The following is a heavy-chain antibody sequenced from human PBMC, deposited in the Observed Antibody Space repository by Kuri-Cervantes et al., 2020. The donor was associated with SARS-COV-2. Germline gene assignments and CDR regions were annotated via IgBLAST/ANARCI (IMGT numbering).Heavy chain of an antibody. CDR3: ARDQIVVVPAARKYYYYGVDV. D-gene: IGHD2-2*01. CDR1: GFTFSSYG. V-gene: IGHV3-30*03. J-gene: IGHJ6*02. CDR2: ISYDGSNK. Sequence: GGSLRLSCAASGFTFSSYGMHWVRQAPGKGLEWVAVISYDGSNKYYADSVKGRFTISRDNSKNTLYLQMNSLRAEDTAVYYCARDQIVVVPAARKYYYYGVDVWGQGTTVTVSS.